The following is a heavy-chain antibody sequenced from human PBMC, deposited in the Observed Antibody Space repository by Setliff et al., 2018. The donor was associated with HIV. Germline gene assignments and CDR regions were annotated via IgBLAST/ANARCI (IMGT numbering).Heavy chain of an antibody. V-gene: IGHV3-23*01. CDR1: GFTFSSYA. Sequence: PGGSLRLSCAASGFTFSSYALSWVRQVPGKGLEWVSAISGSGGSTYYTDSVKGRFTVSRDSSKNTLYLQMNSLRVEDTAVYYCAKQIEFVRNQLHPNYFDFWGQGTRVTV. CDR2: ISGSGGST. CDR3: AKQIEFVRNQLHPNYFDF. D-gene: IGHD1-1*01. J-gene: IGHJ4*02.